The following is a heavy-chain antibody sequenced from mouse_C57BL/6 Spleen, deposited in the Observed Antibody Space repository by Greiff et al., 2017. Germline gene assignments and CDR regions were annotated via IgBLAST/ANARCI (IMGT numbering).Heavy chain of an antibody. Sequence: QVQLQQPGAELVKPGASVKVSCKASGYTFTSYWMHWVKQRPGQGLEWIGRIHPSDSDTNYNQKFKGKATLTVDKSSSTAYMQLSSLTSEDSAVYYCAKEYGYDGYYVYAMDYWGQGTSVTVSS. CDR2: IHPSDSDT. CDR3: AKEYGYDGYYVYAMDY. V-gene: IGHV1-74*01. D-gene: IGHD2-3*01. CDR1: GYTFTSYW. J-gene: IGHJ4*01.